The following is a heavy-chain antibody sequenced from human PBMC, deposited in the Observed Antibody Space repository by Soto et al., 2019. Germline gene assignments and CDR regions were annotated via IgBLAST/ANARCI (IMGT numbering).Heavy chain of an antibody. Sequence: QVQLVQSGAEVKKPGASVKVSCKASGYTFTSYDINWVRQATGQGLEWMGWMNPNSGNTGYAQKFQGRVTMTRNTSISTXXMXLXNLRSEDTAVYYCARGNLGYCISTSCRGSYYDGMDVWGQGTTVTVSS. D-gene: IGHD2-2*01. CDR3: ARGNLGYCISTSCRGSYYDGMDV. CDR1: GYTFTSYD. J-gene: IGHJ6*02. V-gene: IGHV1-8*01. CDR2: MNPNSGNT.